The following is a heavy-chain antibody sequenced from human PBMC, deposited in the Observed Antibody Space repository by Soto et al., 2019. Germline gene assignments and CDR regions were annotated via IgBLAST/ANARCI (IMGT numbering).Heavy chain of an antibody. J-gene: IGHJ3*02. CDR2: IYHSGST. CDR1: GGSISSGGYS. CDR3: ARDGPYYYDSSRGVFDI. V-gene: IGHV4-30-2*01. Sequence: QLQLQESGSGLVKPSQTLSLTCAVSGGSISSGGYSWSWIRQPPGKGLEWIGYIYHSGSTYYNPSLKSRVTISVDRSKNQFSLKLSSVTAADTAVYYCARDGPYYYDSSRGVFDIWGQGTMVTVSS. D-gene: IGHD3-22*01.